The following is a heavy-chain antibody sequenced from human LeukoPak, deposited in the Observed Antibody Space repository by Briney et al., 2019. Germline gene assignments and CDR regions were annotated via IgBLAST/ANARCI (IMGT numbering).Heavy chain of an antibody. CDR2: ISGSDGST. Sequence: GGSLRLSCAASGFTFSSYAMSWVRQTPGKGLEWVSAISGSDGSTYYADSVKGRFTIPRDNPKNTLYLQMNSLRAEDTAVYYCAKDPFSGGSSTSRGYFDYWGQGTLVTVSS. V-gene: IGHV3-23*01. CDR1: GFTFSSYA. J-gene: IGHJ4*02. D-gene: IGHD2-2*01. CDR3: AKDPFSGGSSTSRGYFDY.